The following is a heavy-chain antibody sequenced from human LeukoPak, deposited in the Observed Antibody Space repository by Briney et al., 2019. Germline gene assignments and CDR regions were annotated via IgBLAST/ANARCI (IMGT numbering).Heavy chain of an antibody. CDR1: GGSFSNYF. D-gene: IGHD6-19*01. V-gene: IGHV4-34*01. J-gene: IGHJ3*02. Sequence: SETLSLTCAVYGGSFSNYFWNWIRQTPDKGLEWMGEIYHSGSTKYSPSLKSRVNISIDKSKNHFSLKMISVTAADTAIYYCARGGAVNALDSWGQGTRVTVSS. CDR2: IYHSGST. CDR3: ARGGAVNALDS.